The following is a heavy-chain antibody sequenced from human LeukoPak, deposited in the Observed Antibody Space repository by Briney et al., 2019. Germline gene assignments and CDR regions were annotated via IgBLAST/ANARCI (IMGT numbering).Heavy chain of an antibody. J-gene: IGHJ4*02. CDR2: IWSDATNQ. CDR1: GFTFSHYA. CDR3: AKDAQRGFDYSNSLEY. Sequence: PGRSLRLSCAASGFTFSHYAFHWVRQAPGKGLEWVAVIWSDATNQFYADSVKGRFTISRDYSQKTVYLEMDSLTIEDTAIYYFAKDAQRGFDYSNSLEYWGPGTLVSVSS. D-gene: IGHD4-11*01. V-gene: IGHV3-33*06.